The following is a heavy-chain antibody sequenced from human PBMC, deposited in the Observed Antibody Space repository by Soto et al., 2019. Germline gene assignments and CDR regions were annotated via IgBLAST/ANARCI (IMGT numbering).Heavy chain of an antibody. V-gene: IGHV2-5*02. CDR3: AHIVVAGLGYYFDY. CDR2: IYWDDDK. J-gene: IGHJ4*02. D-gene: IGHD6-19*01. Sequence: QITLKESGPTLVKPTQTLTLTCTVSGFSLSSTRMAVGWIRQPPGKALEWLALIYWDDDKRYSPFLKSRLTITKDTSNNQVVLTMSNMDPVDTARYYCAHIVVAGLGYYFDYWGQGTLVTVSS. CDR1: GFSLSSTRMA.